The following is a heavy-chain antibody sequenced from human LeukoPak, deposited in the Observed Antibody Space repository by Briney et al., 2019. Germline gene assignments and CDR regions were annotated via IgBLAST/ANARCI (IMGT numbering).Heavy chain of an antibody. D-gene: IGHD3-22*01. J-gene: IGHJ3*02. V-gene: IGHV4-4*07. CDR2: IYTSGST. CDR1: GGSISSYY. CDR3: ARGVHYYDSSGYLRQDDAFDI. Sequence: SETLSLTCTVSGGSISSYYWSWIRQPTGKGLEWIGRIYTSGSTNYNPSLKSRVTMSVDTSKNQFSLKLSSVTAADTAVYYCARGVHYYDSSGYLRQDDAFDIWGQGIMVTVSS.